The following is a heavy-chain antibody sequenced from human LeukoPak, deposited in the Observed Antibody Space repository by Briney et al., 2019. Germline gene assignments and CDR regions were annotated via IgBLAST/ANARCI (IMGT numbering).Heavy chain of an antibody. CDR1: GGTFSSYA. Sequence: GASVKVSCKASGGTFSSYAISWVRQAPGQGLEWMGGIIPIFGTANYAQKFQGRVTITADESTSTAYMELSSLRSEDTAVYYCARRVPVDIVATIEPGDSAHFDYWGQGTLVTVSS. J-gene: IGHJ4*02. CDR3: ARRVPVDIVATIEPGDSAHFDY. CDR2: IIPIFGTA. D-gene: IGHD5-12*01. V-gene: IGHV1-69*13.